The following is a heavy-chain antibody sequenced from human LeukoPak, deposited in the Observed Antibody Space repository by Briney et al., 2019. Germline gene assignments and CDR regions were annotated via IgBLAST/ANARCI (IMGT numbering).Heavy chain of an antibody. Sequence: LAGGSLRLSCAASEFTFNSYAMSWVRQAPGKGLEWVSAISGSGGSTYYADSVKGRFTISRDSSKNTVYLHMKSLRAEDTAVYFCAKVLTGSQDYWGQGTLVTVTS. CDR1: EFTFNSYA. D-gene: IGHD1-14*01. CDR3: AKVLTGSQDY. V-gene: IGHV3-23*01. J-gene: IGHJ4*02. CDR2: ISGSGGST.